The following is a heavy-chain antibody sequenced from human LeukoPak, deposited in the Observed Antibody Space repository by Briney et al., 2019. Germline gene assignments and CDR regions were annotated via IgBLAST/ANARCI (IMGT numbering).Heavy chain of an antibody. CDR1: GFTFSSYA. D-gene: IGHD5-18*01. Sequence: GGSLRLSCSASGFTFSSYAMHWVRQAPGKGLEYVSAISGNGGSTYYADSVKGRFTISRDNSKNTLYLQMSSLRAEDTAVYYCVKDQYTAMPDAFDIWGQGTMVTVSS. CDR2: ISGNGGST. J-gene: IGHJ3*02. V-gene: IGHV3-64D*06. CDR3: VKDQYTAMPDAFDI.